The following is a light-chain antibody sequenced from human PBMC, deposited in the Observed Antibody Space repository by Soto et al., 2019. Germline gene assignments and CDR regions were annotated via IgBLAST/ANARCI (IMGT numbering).Light chain of an antibody. CDR1: SSDVGGYKY. V-gene: IGLV2-11*01. Sequence: QSALTQPRSVSGSPGQSVTISCTGTSSDVGGYKYVSWYQQHPGKAPKVMIYDVSKRPSGVPDRFSDSKSGNTASLTISGLQAEDEADYYCCSYAGSYTVVFGGGTKLTVL. J-gene: IGLJ2*01. CDR2: DVS. CDR3: CSYAGSYTVV.